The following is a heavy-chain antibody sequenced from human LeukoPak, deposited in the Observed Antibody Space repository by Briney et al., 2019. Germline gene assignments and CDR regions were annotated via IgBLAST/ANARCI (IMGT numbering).Heavy chain of an antibody. D-gene: IGHD3-10*01. V-gene: IGHV3-48*04. Sequence: PGGSLRLSCAASGFTFSSYSMNWVRQAPGKGLEWVSYISSSSSTIYYADSVKGRFTISRDNAKNSLYLQMNSLRAEDTAVYYCAREYGSGSYTAFDIWGQGTMVTVSS. J-gene: IGHJ3*02. CDR3: AREYGSGSYTAFDI. CDR1: GFTFSSYS. CDR2: ISSSSSTI.